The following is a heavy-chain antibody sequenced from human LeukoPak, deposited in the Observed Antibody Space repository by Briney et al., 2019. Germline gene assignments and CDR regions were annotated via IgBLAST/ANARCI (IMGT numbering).Heavy chain of an antibody. D-gene: IGHD3-9*01. CDR3: ARADRYFDWLLSY. CDR1: GGSISSYY. J-gene: IGHJ4*02. Sequence: SETLSLTCTVSGGSISSYYWSWIRQPPGKGLEWIGYIYYGGSTNYNPSLKSRVTISVDTSKNQFSLKLSSVTAADTAVYYCARADRYFDWLLSYWGQGTLVTVSS. V-gene: IGHV4-59*01. CDR2: IYYGGST.